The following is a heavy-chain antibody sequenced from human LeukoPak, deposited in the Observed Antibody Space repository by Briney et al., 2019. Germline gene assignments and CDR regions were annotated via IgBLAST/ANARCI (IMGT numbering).Heavy chain of an antibody. Sequence: PGRSLRLSCAASGFTFNNYGMHWVRQAPGKGLEWMALIWYDGSNKYYADSVKGRFTISRDNSKNTLYLQMNSLRAEDTAVYYCAKEVRRYYDSSGYIWGQGTLVTVSS. CDR3: AKEVRRYYDSSGYI. D-gene: IGHD3-22*01. CDR1: GFTFNNYG. J-gene: IGHJ4*02. CDR2: IWYDGSNK. V-gene: IGHV3-33*06.